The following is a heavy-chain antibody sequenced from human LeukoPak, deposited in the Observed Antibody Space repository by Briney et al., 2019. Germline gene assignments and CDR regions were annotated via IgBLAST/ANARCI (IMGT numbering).Heavy chain of an antibody. CDR2: IYGSGST. J-gene: IGHJ6*03. Sequence: SETLSLTCTVSGGSISDYYWSWIRQPAGKRLEWLGRIYGSGSTDYNPSLRSRVTMSVDTSKNQFSLKLSSVTAADTAVYYCARHIYYGDYGYYYYMDVWGKGTSVTISS. CDR3: ARHIYYGDYGYYYYMDV. V-gene: IGHV4-4*07. D-gene: IGHD4-17*01. CDR1: GGSISDYY.